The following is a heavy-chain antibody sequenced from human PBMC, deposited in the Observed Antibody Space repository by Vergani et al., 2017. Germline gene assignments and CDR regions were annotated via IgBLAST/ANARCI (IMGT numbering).Heavy chain of an antibody. CDR2: IRSKANSYAT. V-gene: IGHV3-73*01. Sequence: VQLQESGPGLVKPSQTLSLTCTVSGGSISSGGYYWSWIRQASGKGLEWVGRIRSKANSYATAYAASVKGRFTISRDDSKNTAYLQMNSLKTEDTAVYYCGYSNEYYFDYWGQGTLVTVSS. J-gene: IGHJ4*02. CDR3: GYSNEYYFDY. D-gene: IGHD5-18*01. CDR1: GGSISSGG.